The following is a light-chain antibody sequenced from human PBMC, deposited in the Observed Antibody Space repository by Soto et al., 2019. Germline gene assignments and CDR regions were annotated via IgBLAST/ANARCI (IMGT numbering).Light chain of an antibody. Sequence: QSALTQPASVSGSPGQSITISCTGTSSDVGGYNYVSWYQQHPGKAPKLMIYDVSNRPSRVSNRFSGSKSGNTASLTISGLQAEDEADYYCNSYTSSSTYVIFGGGTKLTVL. V-gene: IGLV2-14*03. CDR1: SSDVGGYNY. CDR2: DVS. CDR3: NSYTSSSTYVI. J-gene: IGLJ2*01.